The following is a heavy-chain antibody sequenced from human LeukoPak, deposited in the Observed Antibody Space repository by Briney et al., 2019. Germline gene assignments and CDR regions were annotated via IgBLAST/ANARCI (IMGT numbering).Heavy chain of an antibody. V-gene: IGHV3-11*01. Sequence: GSLRLSCAASGFTFSDYYMSWIRQAPGKGLEWVSYISSSGSTIYYADSVKGRFTISRDNAKNSLYLQMNSLRAEDTAVYYCVRTRLSDHIVPAAERADDACDMWGQGTMVTVSS. J-gene: IGHJ3*02. CDR2: ISSSGSTI. D-gene: IGHD2-2*01. CDR1: GFTFSDYY. CDR3: VRTRLSDHIVPAAERADDACDM.